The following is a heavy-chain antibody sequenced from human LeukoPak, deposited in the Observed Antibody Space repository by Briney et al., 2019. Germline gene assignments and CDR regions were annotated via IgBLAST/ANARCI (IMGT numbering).Heavy chain of an antibody. CDR1: GGSISSGDYY. CDR3: ARGHRYCSGGSCNSVNWFDP. J-gene: IGHJ5*02. D-gene: IGHD2-15*01. Sequence: SQTLSLMCTVSGGSISSGDYYWSWIRQPPGKGLQWIGYMYYRGSIYYNPSPKSRVTISVDTSKNQFSLKLSSVTAADTAVYYCARGHRYCSGGSCNSVNWFDPWGQGTLVTVSS. CDR2: MYYRGSI. V-gene: IGHV4-30-4*01.